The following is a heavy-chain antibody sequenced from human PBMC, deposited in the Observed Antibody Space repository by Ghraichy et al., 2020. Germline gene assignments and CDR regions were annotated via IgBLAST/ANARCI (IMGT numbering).Heavy chain of an antibody. V-gene: IGHV3-23*01. D-gene: IGHD2-2*01. Sequence: GGSLRLSCAASGFTFSSYAMSWVRQAPGKGLEWVSAISGSGGSTYYADSVKGRFTISRDNSRNTLYLQMNSLRAEDTAVYYCAKNTKVLAAANLDYWGQGTLVTVYS. CDR2: ISGSGGST. J-gene: IGHJ4*02. CDR1: GFTFSSYA. CDR3: AKNTKVLAAANLDY.